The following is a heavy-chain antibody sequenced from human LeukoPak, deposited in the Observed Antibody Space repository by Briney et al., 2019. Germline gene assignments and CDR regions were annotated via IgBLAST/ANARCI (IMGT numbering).Heavy chain of an antibody. J-gene: IGHJ3*02. CDR1: GFTFSDYY. Sequence: GGSLRLPCAASGFTFSDYYMSWIRQAPGKGLEWVSYISSSSSYTNYADSVKGRFTISRDNAKNSLYLQMNSLRAEDTAVYYCARVGCGGDCYADAFDIWGQGTMVTVSS. V-gene: IGHV3-11*05. CDR3: ARVGCGGDCYADAFDI. CDR2: ISSSSSYT. D-gene: IGHD2-21*02.